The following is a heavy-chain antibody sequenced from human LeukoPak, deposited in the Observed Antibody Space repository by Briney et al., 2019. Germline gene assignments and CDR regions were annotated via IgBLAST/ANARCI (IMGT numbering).Heavy chain of an antibody. Sequence: ASVKVSCKGSGYTFPNYGISWARQAPGQGLEWMGWISDHNGTPNYAQKFEGRVTMTTDTSTSTAYMELTSLTSDDTAVCYCARDSVLGAPYTDHWGQGTLVTVSS. CDR1: GYTFPNYG. D-gene: IGHD3-3*02. J-gene: IGHJ5*02. CDR3: ARDSVLGAPYTDH. CDR2: ISDHNGTP. V-gene: IGHV1-18*01.